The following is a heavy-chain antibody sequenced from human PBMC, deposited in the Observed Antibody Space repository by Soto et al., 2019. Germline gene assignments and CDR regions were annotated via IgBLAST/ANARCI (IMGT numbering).Heavy chain of an antibody. CDR1: GGSLFGDY. CDR3: ARARRLENRFDP. Sequence: PSETLSLTSTVSGGSLFGDYCTWIRQPAGGGVEWIGRINCSGNHNYTPALRSRVTVSADPSRKPFSLNLTAVTAADMSSYFCARARRLENRFDPWGPGIQVTVSS. CDR2: INCSGNH. D-gene: IGHD5-12*01. J-gene: IGHJ5*02. V-gene: IGHV4-4*07.